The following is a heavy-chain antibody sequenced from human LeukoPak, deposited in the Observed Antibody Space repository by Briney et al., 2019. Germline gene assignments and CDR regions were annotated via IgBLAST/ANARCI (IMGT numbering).Heavy chain of an antibody. CDR2: ISSGSTTT. CDR1: GSTFNTDA. J-gene: IGHJ4*02. D-gene: IGHD3-22*01. Sequence: GGSLRLSCAASGSTFNTDAMTWVRQAPGNRLEWISYISSGSTTTYYVDSVRGRFTVSRDNTKKSLYLQMNSLRAEDTAIYYCVRDLYYDSVSWGQGTLVTVSS. V-gene: IGHV3-48*03. CDR3: VRDLYYDSVS.